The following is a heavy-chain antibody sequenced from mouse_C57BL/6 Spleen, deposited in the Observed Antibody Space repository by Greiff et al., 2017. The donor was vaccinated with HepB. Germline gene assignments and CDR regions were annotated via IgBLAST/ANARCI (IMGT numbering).Heavy chain of an antibody. Sequence: QVQVQQSGAELVKPGASVKISCKASGYAFSSYWMNWVKQRPGKGLEWIGQIYPGDGDTNYNGKFKGKATLTADKSSSTAYMQLSSLTSEDSAVYFCARWAITTVVEGFAYWGQGTLVTVSA. CDR2: IYPGDGDT. D-gene: IGHD1-1*01. CDR3: ARWAITTVVEGFAY. V-gene: IGHV1-80*01. J-gene: IGHJ3*01. CDR1: GYAFSSYW.